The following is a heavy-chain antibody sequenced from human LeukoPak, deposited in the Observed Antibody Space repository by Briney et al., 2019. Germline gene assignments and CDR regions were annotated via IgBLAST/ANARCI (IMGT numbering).Heavy chain of an antibody. V-gene: IGHV3-21*01. CDR1: GFTFFSYT. Sequence: GGSLRLSCAASGFTFFSYTMNWVRQAPGKGLEWVSSISSTRSYIYYADSVKGRFTISRDNAKNSLYLQMNSLRPEDTAVYYCAKPHFDYWGQGTLVTVSS. J-gene: IGHJ4*02. CDR2: ISSTRSYI. CDR3: AKPHFDY.